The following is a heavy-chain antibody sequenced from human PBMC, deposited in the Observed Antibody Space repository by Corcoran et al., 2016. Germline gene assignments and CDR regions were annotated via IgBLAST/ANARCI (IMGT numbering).Heavy chain of an antibody. J-gene: IGHJ6*02. CDR1: GFTFSSYG. D-gene: IGHD6-6*01. V-gene: IGHV3-30*18. CDR3: AKKVLEYSSSLGGYYGMDV. CDR2: ISYDGSNK. Sequence: QVQLVESGGGVVQPGRSLRLSCAASGFTFSSYGMHWVRQAPGKGLEWVAVISYDGSNKYYADSVKGRFTISRDNSKNTLYLQMNSLRAEDTAVYYGAKKVLEYSSSLGGYYGMDVWGQGTTVTVSS.